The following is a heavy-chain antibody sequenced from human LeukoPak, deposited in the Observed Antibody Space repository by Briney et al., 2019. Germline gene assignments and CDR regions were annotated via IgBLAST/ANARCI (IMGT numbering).Heavy chain of an antibody. CDR2: IKQDGSEK. J-gene: IGHJ6*03. V-gene: IGHV3-7*01. CDR3: ARDSNNYYYYMDV. CDR1: GFTFRSYS. Sequence: GGSLRLSCAASGFTFRSYSMSWVRQAPGKGLEWVANIKQDGSEKYYVDSVKGRFTISRDNAKNSLYLQMNSLRAEDTAVYYCARDSNNYYYYMDVWGKGTTVTVSS.